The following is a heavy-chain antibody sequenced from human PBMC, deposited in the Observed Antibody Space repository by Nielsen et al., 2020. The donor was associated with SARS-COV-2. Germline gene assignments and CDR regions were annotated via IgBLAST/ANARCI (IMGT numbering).Heavy chain of an antibody. CDR3: AKDGSRVNSGSYDYYYYMDV. D-gene: IGHD1-26*01. CDR1: GFTFSSYG. V-gene: IGHV3-30*18. Sequence: GESLKISCAASGFTFSSYGMHWVRQAPGKGLEWVAVISYDGSNKYYADSVKGRFTISRDNSKNTLYLQMNSLRAEDTAVYYCAKDGSRVNSGSYDYYYYMDVWGKGTTVTVSS. J-gene: IGHJ6*03. CDR2: ISYDGSNK.